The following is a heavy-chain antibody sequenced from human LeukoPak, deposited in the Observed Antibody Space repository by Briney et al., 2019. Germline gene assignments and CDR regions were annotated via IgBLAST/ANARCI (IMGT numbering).Heavy chain of an antibody. J-gene: IGHJ4*02. CDR3: GRDSRYSIDS. D-gene: IGHD1-14*01. CDR1: GFTFSTYW. Sequence: GGSLRLSCAASGFTFSTYWMHCVRQAPGNGLVWVSRIVSDGSTTTYADSVKGRFTISRDNAKNTLYLQMNSLRAEDTAVYYCGRDSRYSIDSWGQGTLVTVSS. CDR2: IVSDGSTT. V-gene: IGHV3-74*01.